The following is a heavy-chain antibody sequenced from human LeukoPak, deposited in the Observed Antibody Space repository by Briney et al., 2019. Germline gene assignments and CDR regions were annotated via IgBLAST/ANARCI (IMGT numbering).Heavy chain of an antibody. J-gene: IGHJ4*02. D-gene: IGHD3-22*01. CDR2: INSDGSST. Sequence: GGSLRLSCAVSGFTFSSYWMHWVRQAPGKGLVWVSRINSDGSSTSYADSVKGRFTISRDNAKNTLYLQMNSLRAEDTAVYYCARGTGYMIFDHWGQGTLVTVSS. V-gene: IGHV3-74*01. CDR3: ARGTGYMIFDH. CDR1: GFTFSSYW.